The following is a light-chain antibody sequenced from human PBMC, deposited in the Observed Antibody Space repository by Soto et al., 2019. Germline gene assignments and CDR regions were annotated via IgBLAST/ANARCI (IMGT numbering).Light chain of an antibody. CDR3: CSDVGTYTLYV. CDR2: DVT. CDR1: SSDVGGYDL. Sequence: QSALTQPRSVTGSPGQSVTIPCTGTSSDVGGYDLVSWYQQHPGKAPKLMIYDVTKRPSGVPDRFSGSRSGNTASLTISGFQAEDDADYYCCSDVGTYTLYVFGTGTKVTVL. V-gene: IGLV2-11*01. J-gene: IGLJ1*01.